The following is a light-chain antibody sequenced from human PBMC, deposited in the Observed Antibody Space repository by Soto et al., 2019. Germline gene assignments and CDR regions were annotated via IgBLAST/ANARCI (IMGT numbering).Light chain of an antibody. V-gene: IGKV3-20*01. J-gene: IGKJ1*01. CDR3: QQYGSSPWT. CDR2: GAS. Sequence: EIVLTQSPGILSLSPGARAPLSCRASQSISSRSLAWFQQKPGQAPRLLIFGASSRATGIPDRFSGSGSGTDFTLTISRLGPEDFAVYYCQQYGSSPWTFGQGTKVDIK. CDR1: QSISSRS.